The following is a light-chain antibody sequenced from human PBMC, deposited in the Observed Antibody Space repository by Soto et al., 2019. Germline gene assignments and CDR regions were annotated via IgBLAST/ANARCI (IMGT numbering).Light chain of an antibody. V-gene: IGLV1-40*01. CDR1: SSNIGAGYD. Sequence: QSVLAQPPSVSGAPGQRVTISCTGSSSNIGAGYDVHWYQQLPGTAPKLLIYGYNNRPSGVPDRFSGSKSGTSASLAITGLQAEDEADYYCQSYDSSLSAHVVFGGGTKLTVL. CDR2: GYN. CDR3: QSYDSSLSAHVV. J-gene: IGLJ2*01.